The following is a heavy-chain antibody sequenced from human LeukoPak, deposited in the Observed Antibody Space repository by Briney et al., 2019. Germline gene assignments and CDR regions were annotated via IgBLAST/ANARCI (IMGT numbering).Heavy chain of an antibody. J-gene: IGHJ3*02. CDR2: ISGSGGST. Sequence: GGSLRLSCAASGLTFSNYAMSWVRQAPGKGLEWVSSISGSGGSTHYADSVKGRFTISRDNSKSTMYLQVNSLRAEDTAVYYCAKGSAYFYGSGTSDDAFDIWGQGTMVTVSS. CDR1: GLTFSNYA. V-gene: IGHV3-23*01. CDR3: AKGSAYFYGSGTSDDAFDI. D-gene: IGHD3-10*01.